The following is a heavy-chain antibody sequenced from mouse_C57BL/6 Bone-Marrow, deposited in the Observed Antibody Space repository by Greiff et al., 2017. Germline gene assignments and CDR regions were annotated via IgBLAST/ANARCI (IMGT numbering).Heavy chain of an antibody. CDR2: INPSTGGT. CDR1: GYSFTGYY. Sequence: DVQLQESGPELVKPGASVKISCKASGYSFTGYYMNWVKQSPEKSLEWIGEINPSTGGTTYNQKFKAKATLTVDKSSSTAYMQLKSLTSEDSAVYYCARSGLLRYLAYGGQGTLVTVSA. CDR3: ARSGLLRYLAY. J-gene: IGHJ3*01. V-gene: IGHV1-42*01. D-gene: IGHD1-1*01.